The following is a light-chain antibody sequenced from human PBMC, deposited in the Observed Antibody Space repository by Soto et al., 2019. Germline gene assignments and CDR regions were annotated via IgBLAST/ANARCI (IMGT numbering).Light chain of an antibody. CDR3: QQANSFSFT. J-gene: IGKJ5*01. CDR1: QGISSW. CDR2: AAS. Sequence: HMNLAPSSWSACLGVRVTVACRASQGISSWLAWYQKKPGKAPKLLIYAASSLQSGVPSRFSGSGSGTDFTITNSSLQPEDCPIHSSQQANSFSFTSDHGTRLEI. V-gene: IGKV1-12*01.